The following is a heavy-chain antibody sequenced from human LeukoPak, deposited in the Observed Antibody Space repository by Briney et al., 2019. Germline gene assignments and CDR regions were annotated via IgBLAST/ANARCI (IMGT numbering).Heavy chain of an antibody. J-gene: IGHJ5*02. Sequence: SVKVSCKASGYTFTSYGISWVRQAPGQGLEWMGRIIPILGIANYAQKFQGRVTITADKSTSTAYMELSSLRSEDTAVYYCARDYDSSNWFDPWGQGTLVTVSS. CDR1: GYTFTSYG. CDR2: IIPILGIA. V-gene: IGHV1-69*04. D-gene: IGHD3-3*01. CDR3: ARDYDSSNWFDP.